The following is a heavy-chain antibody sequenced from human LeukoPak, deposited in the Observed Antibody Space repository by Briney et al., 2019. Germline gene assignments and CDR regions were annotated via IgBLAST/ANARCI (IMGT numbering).Heavy chain of an antibody. V-gene: IGHV4-39*01. CDR2: IRYSGTT. CDR3: ARRLHYFDY. J-gene: IGHJ4*02. Sequence: PSETLSLTCTVSGGSISSTYDHWDWIRQPPGKGLEWMGSIRYSGTTYYNPSLKGRVTIFVDTSNNQFSLRLRSVTAADTAVYYCARRLHYFDYWGQGSLVTVSS. D-gene: IGHD2-21*02. CDR1: GGSISSTYDH.